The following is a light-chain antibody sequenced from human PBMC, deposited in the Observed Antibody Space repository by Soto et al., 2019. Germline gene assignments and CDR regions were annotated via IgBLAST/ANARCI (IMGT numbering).Light chain of an antibody. Sequence: EIVLTQSPATLSLSPGERATLSCRASQSVSSYLAWYQQRPGQAPRLLIFDTSNRATDIPARFSGSGSGTDFTLTISGLEPEDFAVYYCQQRTKRPPITFGQGTRLEIK. CDR2: DTS. CDR1: QSVSSY. J-gene: IGKJ5*01. CDR3: QQRTKRPPIT. V-gene: IGKV3-11*01.